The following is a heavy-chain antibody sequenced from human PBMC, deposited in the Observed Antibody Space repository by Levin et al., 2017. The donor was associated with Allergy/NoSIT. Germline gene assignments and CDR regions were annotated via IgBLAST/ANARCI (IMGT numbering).Heavy chain of an antibody. CDR3: ARFKGWASTQFDY. J-gene: IGHJ4*02. Sequence: QLGESLKISCSASGFTFGDYGLSWFRQAPGKGLEWVSFVRSKDYGGAPEYAASVNGRFTISRDDSKSIGYLEMNSLTTEDTAVYYCARFKGWASTQFDYWGQGTLVTVSS. CDR1: GFTFGDYG. D-gene: IGHD6-19*01. V-gene: IGHV3-49*03. CDR2: VRSKDYGGAP.